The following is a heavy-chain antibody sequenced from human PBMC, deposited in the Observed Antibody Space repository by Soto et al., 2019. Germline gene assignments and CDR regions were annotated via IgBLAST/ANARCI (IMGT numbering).Heavy chain of an antibody. CDR1: GFTFSSYA. D-gene: IGHD2-2*01. CDR3: AKGRSGSRTSWTFDL. CDR2: ISGSGGIT. V-gene: IGHV3-23*01. J-gene: IGHJ2*01. Sequence: EVQLLESGGGLVQPGGSLRLSCAASGFTFSSYAMSWVRQAPGKGLEWVSAISGSGGITDYADSVKGRFTISRDNSKTTLYLQMSSLRAEDAALYYCAKGRSGSRTSWTFDLWGRGTLVTVSS.